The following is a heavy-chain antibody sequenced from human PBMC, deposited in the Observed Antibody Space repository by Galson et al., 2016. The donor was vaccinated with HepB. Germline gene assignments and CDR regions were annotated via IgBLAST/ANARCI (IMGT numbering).Heavy chain of an antibody. J-gene: IGHJ3*01. Sequence: SETLSLTCGVRGGPFSGHYSSWIRQPPGQGLEWIGEINYGGDTNYNPSLARRVAMSVDTSKNQFSLRLTSVTAADTATYFCARGRTERNWITFRAQFDVWAQGTRVT. CDR2: INYGGDT. CDR1: GGPFSGHY. CDR3: ARGRTERNWITFRAQFDV. D-gene: IGHD2-2*03. V-gene: IGHV4-34*01.